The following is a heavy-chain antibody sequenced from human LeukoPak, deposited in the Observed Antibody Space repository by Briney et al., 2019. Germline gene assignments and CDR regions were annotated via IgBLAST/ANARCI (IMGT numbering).Heavy chain of an antibody. Sequence: PGGSLRLSCEASGYSFSAYWMHWVRQGPGKGLVWVSRINEDGSSTSYAESVRGRFTISRDNAKNTLYLQMNSLRADDTAVYYCARVFVTTADDAFDIWGQGTMVTVSS. J-gene: IGHJ3*02. CDR1: GYSFSAYW. V-gene: IGHV3-74*01. CDR2: INEDGSST. CDR3: ARVFVTTADDAFDI. D-gene: IGHD4-17*01.